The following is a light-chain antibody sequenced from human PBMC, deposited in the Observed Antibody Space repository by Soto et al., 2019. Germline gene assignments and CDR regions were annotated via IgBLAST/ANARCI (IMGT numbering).Light chain of an antibody. Sequence: QSALTQPASVSGSPGQSITISCTGTSSDIGGYNYVSWYQQHPGKAPKLMIYEVSNRPSGVSNRFSGSKSGNTASLTISGLQAEDEADYYCISYTYRSTASSSTPVVFGGGTKVTVL. J-gene: IGLJ2*01. V-gene: IGLV2-14*01. CDR2: EVS. CDR1: SSDIGGYNY. CDR3: ISYTYRSTASSSTPVV.